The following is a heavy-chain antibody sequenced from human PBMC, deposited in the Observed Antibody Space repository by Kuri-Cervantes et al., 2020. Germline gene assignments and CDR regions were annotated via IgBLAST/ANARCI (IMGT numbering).Heavy chain of an antibody. J-gene: IGHJ3*01. CDR1: GFTFSKYA. D-gene: IGHD3-16*01. CDR3: AKAGLMITLGGNGEAFDV. Sequence: GESLKISCAVSGFTFSKYAMSWVRQAPGKGLEWVSSISGAGDNTYYADSVKGRFTISRDNSKNTLYLQMNSLRADDTAMYYCAKAGLMITLGGNGEAFDVWGQGTMVTVSS. V-gene: IGHV3-23*01. CDR2: ISGAGDNT.